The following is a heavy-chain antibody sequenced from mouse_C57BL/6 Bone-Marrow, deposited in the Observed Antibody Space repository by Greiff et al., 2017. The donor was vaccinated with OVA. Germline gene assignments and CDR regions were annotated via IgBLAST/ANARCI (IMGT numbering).Heavy chain of an antibody. V-gene: IGHV5-6*02. CDR2: ISSGGSYT. D-gene: IGHD2-1*01. Sequence: EVKLVESGGDLVKPRGSLKLSCAASGFTFSSYGMSWVRQTPDKRLEWVATISSGGSYTYYPDSVKGRFTISRDNAKNTLYLQMSSLKSEDTAMYYCARRVTYYFDYWGQGTTLTVSS. CDR3: ARRVTYYFDY. CDR1: GFTFSSYG. J-gene: IGHJ2*01.